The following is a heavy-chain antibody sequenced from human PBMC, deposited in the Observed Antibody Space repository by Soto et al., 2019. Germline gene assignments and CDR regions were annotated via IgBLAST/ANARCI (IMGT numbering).Heavy chain of an antibody. CDR1: GFSLSTSGMS. J-gene: IGHJ4*02. V-gene: IGHV2-70*01. D-gene: IGHD3-22*01. CDR2: IDWDDDK. Sequence: SGPTLVNPTRTLTLTCTFSGFSLSTSGMSVSWIRQPPGKALEWLAPIDWDDDKYYSTSLKTRLTISRDTSKNQVVLTMTNMDPVDTATYYCARCRSGYYYEDYWGQGTLVTVSS. CDR3: ARCRSGYYYEDY.